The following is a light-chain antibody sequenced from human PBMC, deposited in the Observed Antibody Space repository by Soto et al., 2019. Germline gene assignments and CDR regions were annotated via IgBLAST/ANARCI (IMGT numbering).Light chain of an antibody. J-gene: IGKJ4*01. CDR2: GAF. CDR3: QQYKSWPPLT. V-gene: IGKV3-15*01. Sequence: DIVMTQSPAILSVSIGERATLACLASQSISDNLACYQQRSGQAPRLLIYGAFTRATGVPARFSGSGSGTEFTLTISSLQSDDFAIHYCQQYKSWPPLTFGGGDKVE. CDR1: QSISDN.